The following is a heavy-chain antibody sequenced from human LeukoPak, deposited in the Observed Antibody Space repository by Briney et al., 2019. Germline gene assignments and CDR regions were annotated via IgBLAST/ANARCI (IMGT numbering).Heavy chain of an antibody. CDR2: INHSGST. CDR1: GGSLSGYY. Sequence: PSETLSLTCAVYGGSLSGYYWSWIRQPPGKGLEWIGEINHSGSTNYNPSLKSRVTISVDTSKNQFSLKLSSVTAADTAVYYCARGVNKQWLVRGNWFDPWGQGTLVTVSS. J-gene: IGHJ5*02. V-gene: IGHV4-34*01. CDR3: ARGVNKQWLVRGNWFDP. D-gene: IGHD6-19*01.